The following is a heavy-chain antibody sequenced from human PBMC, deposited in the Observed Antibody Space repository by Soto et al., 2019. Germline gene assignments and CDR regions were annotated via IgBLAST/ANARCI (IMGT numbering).Heavy chain of an antibody. Sequence: QVQLQESGPGLVKPSETLSLTCTVSGGSISSYYWSWIRQPPGKGLEWIGYIYYSGSTNYNPSLKSRVTISVDTSKNQCSLKLSSVTAADTAVYYCARHSIAVAGTSFDYWGQGTLVTVSS. J-gene: IGHJ4*02. CDR3: ARHSIAVAGTSFDY. D-gene: IGHD6-19*01. V-gene: IGHV4-59*08. CDR1: GGSISSYY. CDR2: IYYSGST.